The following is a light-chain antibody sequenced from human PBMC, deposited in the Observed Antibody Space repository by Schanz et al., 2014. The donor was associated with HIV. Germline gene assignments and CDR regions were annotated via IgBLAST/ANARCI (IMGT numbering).Light chain of an antibody. J-gene: IGLJ3*02. V-gene: IGLV1-40*01. CDR2: GNT. CDR1: RSNIGAGYD. Sequence: QSVLTQPPSVSGAPGQRVTISCTGSRSNIGAGYDVHWYQHLPGTAPKLLIYGNTNRPSGVPDRFSGSKSGTAASLAISGLQAEDEADYYCCSFAGTIWVFGGGTKLTVL. CDR3: CSFAGTIWV.